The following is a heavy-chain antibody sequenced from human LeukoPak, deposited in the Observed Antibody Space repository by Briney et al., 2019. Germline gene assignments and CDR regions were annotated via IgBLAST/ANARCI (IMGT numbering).Heavy chain of an antibody. CDR1: GGSIRNNY. V-gene: IGHV4-59*01. CDR3: ARPRWLATMGPWFDP. Sequence: SETLSLTCSVSGGSIRNNYWSWLRQPPGKGLEWIAYIYYTGSANYNPSLKSRVTISVDTSKNQFSLKLSSVTAADTAVYYCARPRWLATMGPWFDPWGQGTLVTVSS. D-gene: IGHD3-10*01. CDR2: IYYTGSA. J-gene: IGHJ5*02.